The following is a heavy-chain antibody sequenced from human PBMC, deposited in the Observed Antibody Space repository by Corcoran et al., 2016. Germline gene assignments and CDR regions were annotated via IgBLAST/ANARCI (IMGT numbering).Heavy chain of an antibody. CDR1: GFTFSSYW. CDR2: IKQDGSEK. CDR3: ASALAGADPDY. V-gene: IGHV3-7*01. Sequence: EVQLVESGGGLVQPGGSLRLSCAASGFTFSSYWMSWVRQAPGKGLEWVANIKQDGSEKYYVDSVKGRFTISRDNAKNSLYLQMNSLRAEDTAVYYCASALAGADPDYWGQGTLVTVSS. J-gene: IGHJ4*02. D-gene: IGHD1-26*01.